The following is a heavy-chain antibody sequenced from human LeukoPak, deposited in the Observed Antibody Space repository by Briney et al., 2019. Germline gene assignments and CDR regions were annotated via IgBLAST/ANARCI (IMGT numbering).Heavy chain of an antibody. J-gene: IGHJ6*03. CDR2: IYTSGST. CDR3: ARDAGDYYYYYYMDV. CDR1: GGSISTYY. V-gene: IGHV4-4*07. Sequence: PSETLSLTCTVSGGSISTYYWSWIRQPAGKGLEWIGRIYTSGSTNYNPSLKSRVTMSVDTSKNQFSLKLSSVTAADTAVHYCARDAGDYYYYYYMDVWGKGTTVTVSS. D-gene: IGHD3-10*01.